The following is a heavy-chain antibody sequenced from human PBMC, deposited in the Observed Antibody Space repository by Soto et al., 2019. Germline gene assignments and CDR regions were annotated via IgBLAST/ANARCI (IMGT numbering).Heavy chain of an antibody. CDR2: ISYDGTSN. D-gene: IGHD3-10*01. J-gene: IGHJ4*02. Sequence: QVQRVESGGGEVQPGKSLRLSCAASGFTFTNYGMHWVRQAPGKGLECVALISYDGTSNFYADSVKGRFTVSRDNSKNTLYLQMNSLRPEDTAVYYCGVGQYFSDYWGQGTLVSVSS. V-gene: IGHV3-30*03. CDR3: GVGQYFSDY. CDR1: GFTFTNYG.